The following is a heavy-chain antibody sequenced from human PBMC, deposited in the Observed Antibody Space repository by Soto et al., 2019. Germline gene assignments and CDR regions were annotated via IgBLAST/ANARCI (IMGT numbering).Heavy chain of an antibody. Sequence: QVQLVQSGAEVKKPGASVKVSCKASGYTFTSYVISWVRQAPGQGLEWMGWISAYNGNTNYAQKLQGRVTMTTDTATSTAYMELRSLRSDDTAVYYWARYREQLVLYGMDVWGQGTTVTVSS. CDR3: ARYREQLVLYGMDV. CDR2: ISAYNGNT. CDR1: GYTFTSYV. D-gene: IGHD6-13*01. J-gene: IGHJ6*02. V-gene: IGHV1-18*01.